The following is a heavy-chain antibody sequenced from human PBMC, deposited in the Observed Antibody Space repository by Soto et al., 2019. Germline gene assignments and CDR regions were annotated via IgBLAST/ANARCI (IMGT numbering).Heavy chain of an antibody. V-gene: IGHV5-51*01. D-gene: IGHD2-21*02. CDR2: IYPDDSDA. J-gene: IGHJ3*02. CDR1: GYSFTSQY. Sequence: GESLKISCKGSGYSFTSQYIAWVRQMPVRGLEWMGIIYPDDSDAIYNPSFQGQVTISADKSISTAYLQWSSLKASDTAIYYCARLFSGGDCFSGGRAFDIWGQGTMVTVS. CDR3: ARLFSGGDCFSGGRAFDI.